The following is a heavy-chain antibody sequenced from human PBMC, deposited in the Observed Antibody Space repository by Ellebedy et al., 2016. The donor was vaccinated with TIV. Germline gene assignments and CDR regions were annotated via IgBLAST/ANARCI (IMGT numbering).Heavy chain of an antibody. CDR3: ARGRYGGGIS. Sequence: GGSLRLSCAVSGFTVSSNYMIWVRQAPGKGLEWVSFIYHGGTTKHADSVKGRFTISRDNSKDTLYLQMNSLRADDTAVYYCARGRYGGGISWGQGTLVTVSS. D-gene: IGHD4-23*01. CDR1: GFTVSSNY. CDR2: IYHGGTT. V-gene: IGHV3-66*01. J-gene: IGHJ5*02.